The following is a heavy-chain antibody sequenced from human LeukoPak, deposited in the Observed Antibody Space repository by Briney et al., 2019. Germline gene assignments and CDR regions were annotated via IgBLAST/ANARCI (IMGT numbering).Heavy chain of an antibody. J-gene: IGHJ3*02. CDR1: GFTFDDYG. D-gene: IGHD6-19*01. V-gene: IGHV3-20*04. Sequence: PGGSLRLSCAASGFTFDDYGMSWVRQAPGKGLEWVSGINWNGGSTGYADSVKGRFTISRDNAKNSLYLQMNSLRAEDTALYYCAKASRGWTRGAAFDIWGQGTMVTVSS. CDR3: AKASRGWTRGAAFDI. CDR2: INWNGGST.